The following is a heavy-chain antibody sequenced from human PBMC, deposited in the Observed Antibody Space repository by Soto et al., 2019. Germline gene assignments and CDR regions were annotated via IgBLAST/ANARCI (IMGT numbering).Heavy chain of an antibody. J-gene: IGHJ5*02. CDR2: ISHSGIT. CDR3: ARVLRGWFDP. CDR1: GGSITSANW. V-gene: IGHV4-4*02. Sequence: SETLSLTCAVSGGSITSANWWTWVRQPPGGGLEWIGEISHSGITNYKASLKSRVTMSVDKTKNDVSLKLTSVTAAATAVYYCARVLRGWFDPWGQGTPVTVSS.